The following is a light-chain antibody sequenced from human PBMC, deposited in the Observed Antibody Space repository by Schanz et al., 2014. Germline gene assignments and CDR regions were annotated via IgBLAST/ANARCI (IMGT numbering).Light chain of an antibody. CDR2: KAS. CDR3: QQYSSYWA. Sequence: DIQMTQSPSTLSASVGDRVTITCRASQNINSFLAWFQQKPGKAPKLLIYKASTLESGVPSRFSGSGSGTEFTLTINSLQPDDFATYYCQQYSSYWAFGQGTKVEIK. V-gene: IGKV1-5*03. J-gene: IGKJ1*01. CDR1: QNINSF.